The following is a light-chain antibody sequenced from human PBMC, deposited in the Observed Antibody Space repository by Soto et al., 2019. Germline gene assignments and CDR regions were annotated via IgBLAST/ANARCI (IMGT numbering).Light chain of an antibody. CDR2: KAS. V-gene: IGKV1-5*03. CDR1: QTISSW. Sequence: DIQMTQSTSTLPASVGDRVTITGRASQTISSWLAWYQQKPGKAPKLLIYKASTLKSGVPSRFSGSGSGTEFTLTISSLQPDHFATYYCQHYNSYSEAFGQGTKVDIK. CDR3: QHYNSYSEA. J-gene: IGKJ1*01.